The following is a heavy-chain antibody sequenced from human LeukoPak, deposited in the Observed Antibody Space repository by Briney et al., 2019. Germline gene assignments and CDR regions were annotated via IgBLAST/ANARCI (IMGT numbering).Heavy chain of an antibody. CDR2: IYPGDSDT. CDR3: VIAFLPAADY. J-gene: IGHJ4*02. V-gene: IGHV5-51*01. Sequence: PGEALKISCKASGYRFTNYWIGWVRQMPGKGLEWMGIIYPGDSDTRYSPSFQGQVTISADKSISTAYLQWSSLKASDTAMYYCVIAFLPAADYWGQGTLVTVSS. CDR1: GYRFTNYW. D-gene: IGHD2-2*01.